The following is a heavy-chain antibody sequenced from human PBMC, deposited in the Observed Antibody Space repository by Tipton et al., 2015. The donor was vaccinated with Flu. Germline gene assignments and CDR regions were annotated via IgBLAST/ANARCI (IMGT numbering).Heavy chain of an antibody. CDR2: IYYSGST. CDR3: ARSITRDAFDI. J-gene: IGHJ3*02. Sequence: TLSLTCTVSGGSISSGDYYWSWIRQPPGKGLEWIGYIYYSGSTYYNPSLKSRATISVDTSKNQFSLKLSSVTAADTAVYYCARSITRDAFDIWGQGTMVTVSS. V-gene: IGHV4-30-4*01. D-gene: IGHD2-2*01. CDR1: GGSISSGDYY.